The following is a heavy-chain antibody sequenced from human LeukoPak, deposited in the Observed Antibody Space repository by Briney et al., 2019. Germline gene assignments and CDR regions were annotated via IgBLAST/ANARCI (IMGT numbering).Heavy chain of an antibody. V-gene: IGHV1-58*01. CDR3: AADLDSSSWYHYYMDV. CDR1: GFTFTSSA. J-gene: IGHJ6*03. CDR2: IVVGSGNT. D-gene: IGHD6-13*01. Sequence: VASVKVSCKASGFTFTSSAVQWVRQARGQRLEWIGWIVVGSGNTNYAQKFQERVTITRDMSTSTAYMELSSLRSEDTAVYYCAADLDSSSWYHYYMDVWGKGTTVTVSS.